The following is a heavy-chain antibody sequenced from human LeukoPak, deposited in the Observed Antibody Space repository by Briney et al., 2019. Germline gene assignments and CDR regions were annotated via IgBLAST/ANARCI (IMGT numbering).Heavy chain of an antibody. CDR2: INHSGSA. D-gene: IGHD3-10*01. CDR3: ARGLYGSDRPDSGFY. V-gene: IGHV4-34*01. Sequence: SETLSLTCAVYGGSFSGYYWSWIRQTPGKGLEWIGQINHSGSANYNPSLKSRVTISVDTSKNQFSLKVGSVTAADTAVYYCARGLYGSDRPDSGFYWGQGTPVTVSS. J-gene: IGHJ4*02. CDR1: GGSFSGYY.